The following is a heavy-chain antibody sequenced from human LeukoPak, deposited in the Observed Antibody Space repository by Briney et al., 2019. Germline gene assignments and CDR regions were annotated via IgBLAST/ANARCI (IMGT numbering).Heavy chain of an antibody. Sequence: GGSLRLSCAASGFTFDDYAMHWVRQAPGKGLEWVPGISWNSGSIGYADSVKGRFTISRDNAKNSLYLQMNSLRAEDTALYYCAKGVVVVPAAIYYGMDVWGQGTTVTVSS. D-gene: IGHD2-2*02. CDR2: ISWNSGSI. CDR3: AKGVVVVPAAIYYGMDV. J-gene: IGHJ6*02. V-gene: IGHV3-9*01. CDR1: GFTFDDYA.